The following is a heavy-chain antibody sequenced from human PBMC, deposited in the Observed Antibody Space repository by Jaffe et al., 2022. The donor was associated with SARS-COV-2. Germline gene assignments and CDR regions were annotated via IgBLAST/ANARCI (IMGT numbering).Heavy chain of an antibody. CDR2: ISSSSGTI. CDR1: GFSFDDYV. CDR3: AKIRTAMITWGAFDI. V-gene: IGHV3-9*01. D-gene: IGHD5-18*01. Sequence: DVQLVESGGGLVQPGRSLRLSCAASGFSFDDYVMHWVRQAPGKGLEWVSGISSSSGTIVYADSVKGRFTISRDNAKNSLYLQMNSLRAEDTALYYCAKIRTAMITWGAFDIWGQGTMVTVSS. J-gene: IGHJ3*02.